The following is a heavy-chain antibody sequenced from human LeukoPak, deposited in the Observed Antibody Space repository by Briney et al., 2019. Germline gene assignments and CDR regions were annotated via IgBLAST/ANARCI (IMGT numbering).Heavy chain of an antibody. CDR3: ARDDDRSGNWFDP. CDR2: MYYSGST. Sequence: SETLSLTCAVYGGSFSGYYWSWIRQPLGKGLEWIGHMYYSGSTNYNPSLKSRVTISIDTSKNQFSLKLSSVTAADTAVYYCARDDDRSGNWFDPWGQGTLVTVSS. V-gene: IGHV4-59*12. CDR1: GGSFSGYY. J-gene: IGHJ5*02. D-gene: IGHD3-10*01.